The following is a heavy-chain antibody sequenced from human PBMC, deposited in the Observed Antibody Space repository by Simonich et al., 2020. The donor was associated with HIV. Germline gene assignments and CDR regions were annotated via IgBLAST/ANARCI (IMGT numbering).Heavy chain of an antibody. Sequence: QVHLQQWGAGLLKPSETLSLTCAVYGGSFSGYYWTWLRQPPGKGLEWIGEINHSGRTNYTPSLKSRAIISVEAAKNQFSRKLRSVTAADTAVYYCARGAPSVAAAREVWFDPWGQGTLVTVSS. CDR1: GGSFSGYY. J-gene: IGHJ5*02. CDR3: ARGAPSVAAAREVWFDP. D-gene: IGHD6-25*01. CDR2: INHSGRT. V-gene: IGHV4-34*01.